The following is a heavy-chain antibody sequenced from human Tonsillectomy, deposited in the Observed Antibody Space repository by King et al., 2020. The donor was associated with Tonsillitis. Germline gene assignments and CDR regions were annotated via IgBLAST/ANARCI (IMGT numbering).Heavy chain of an antibody. CDR2: IYYSGST. Sequence: QLQESGPGLVKPSETLFLTCTVSGGSISSYYWSWIRQPPGKGLEWIGYIYYSGSTNYNPSLKSRVTISVDTSKNQFSLKLSSVTAADTAVYYCARGLRGRIDYWGQGTLVTVSS. J-gene: IGHJ4*02. D-gene: IGHD5-18*01. CDR3: ARGLRGRIDY. CDR1: GGSISSYY. V-gene: IGHV4-59*01.